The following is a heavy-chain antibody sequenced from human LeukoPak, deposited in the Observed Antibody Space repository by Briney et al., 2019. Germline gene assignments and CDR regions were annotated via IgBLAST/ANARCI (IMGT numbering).Heavy chain of an antibody. CDR3: AKQRPYYDFWGPFDY. D-gene: IGHD3/OR15-3a*01. CDR2: ISASGGRT. Sequence: GGSLRLSCAAFGFTLHSCAMSWVRQAPGKGPEWVGIISASGGRTYHADSVQGRFIISRDTSDNTVYLHMNSLRAEDTAVYYCAKQRPYYDFWGPFDYWGQGIPVLVSS. CDR1: GFTLHSCA. J-gene: IGHJ4*02. V-gene: IGHV3-23*01.